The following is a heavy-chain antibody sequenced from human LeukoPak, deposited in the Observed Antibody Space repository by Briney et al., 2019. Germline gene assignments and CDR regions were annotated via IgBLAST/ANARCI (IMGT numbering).Heavy chain of an antibody. CDR2: MYYSGST. Sequence: PSQTLSLTCTVSGGSIRSDDSYWTWIRQPPGKGLEWIGYMYYSGSTYYNPSLETRISISEDTSKSQISLKLTSVTAADTAVYYCARDRWVRVGNSWRHYAMDVWGQGTTVTVSS. CDR1: GGSIRSDDSY. CDR3: ARDRWVRVGNSWRHYAMDV. V-gene: IGHV4-30-4*08. D-gene: IGHD6-13*01. J-gene: IGHJ6*02.